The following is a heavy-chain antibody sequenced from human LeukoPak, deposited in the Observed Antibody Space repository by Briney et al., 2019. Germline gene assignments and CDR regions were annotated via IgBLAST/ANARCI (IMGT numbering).Heavy chain of an antibody. CDR2: ISAY. V-gene: IGHV1-18*01. CDR1: GYTFTSYG. CDR3: ARVPRYYYDSSGYLDY. J-gene: IGHJ4*02. Sequence: GASVKVSCKASGYTFTSYGINWVRQAPGQGLEWMGWISAYAQKFQGRVTMTIDTSTGTAYMELRSLRSDDTAVYYCARVPRYYYDSSGYLDYWGQGTLVTVSS. D-gene: IGHD3-22*01.